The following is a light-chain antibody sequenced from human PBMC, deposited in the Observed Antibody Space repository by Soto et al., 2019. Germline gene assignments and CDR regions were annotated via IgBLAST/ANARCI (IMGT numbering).Light chain of an antibody. V-gene: IGKV1-5*03. J-gene: IGKJ1*01. CDR1: QSIRNW. CDR3: KQYDSYPWT. Sequence: DIPMTQSPSTLSASVGDRVTITCRASQSIRNWLAWYQQKPGTAPKLLIYRASSLETWVPSRFSGSGSGTDFALTITSREPDDFAPYYCKQYDSYPWTFGQGTKVDIK. CDR2: RAS.